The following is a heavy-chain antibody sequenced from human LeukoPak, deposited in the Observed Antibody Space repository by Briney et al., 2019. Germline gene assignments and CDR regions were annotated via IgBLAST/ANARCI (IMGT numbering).Heavy chain of an antibody. V-gene: IGHV4-34*01. CDR1: GGSFSGYY. D-gene: IGHD3-10*01. Sequence: PSETLSLTCAVYGGSFSGYYWSWIRQPPGKGLEWIGEINHSGSTNYNPSLKSRVTISVDTSKNQFSLKLSSVTAADTAVYYCARQGRSLVRGVIISRSAFDIWGQGTMVTVSS. CDR3: ARQGRSLVRGVIISRSAFDI. J-gene: IGHJ3*02. CDR2: INHSGST.